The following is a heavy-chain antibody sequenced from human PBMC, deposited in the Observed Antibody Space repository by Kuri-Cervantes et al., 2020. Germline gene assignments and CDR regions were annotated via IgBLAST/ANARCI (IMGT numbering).Heavy chain of an antibody. CDR2: ISWDGGST. V-gene: IGHV3-43D*03. CDR3: ASRRGYGSGHDY. Sequence: GESLKISCAASGFTFGDYAMHWVRQAPGKGLEWVSLISWDGGSTYYADSVKGRFTISRDNSKNSLYLQMNSLRAEDTAVYYCASRRGYGSGHDYWGQGTLVTVSS. J-gene: IGHJ4*02. D-gene: IGHD3-10*01. CDR1: GFTFGDYA.